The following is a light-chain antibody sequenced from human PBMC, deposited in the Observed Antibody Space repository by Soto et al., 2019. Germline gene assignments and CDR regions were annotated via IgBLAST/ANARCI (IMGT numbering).Light chain of an antibody. Sequence: EIVLTQSPGTLSLSPGERATPSCRASQSVSSSYLAWYQQKPGQAPRLLIYGASSRATGILDRFSGSGSGTDFTLTISRLEPEDFAVYYCQQYGSSPRTFGQGTKVDIK. CDR1: QSVSSSY. J-gene: IGKJ1*01. CDR3: QQYGSSPRT. V-gene: IGKV3-20*01. CDR2: GAS.